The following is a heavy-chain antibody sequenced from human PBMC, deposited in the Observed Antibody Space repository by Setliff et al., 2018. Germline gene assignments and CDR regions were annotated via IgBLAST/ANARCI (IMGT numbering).Heavy chain of an antibody. Sequence: PSETLSLTCAVSGGSISSNGYYWTWIRQHPEKGLEWIGYIYYRGSTYYNPSLESRVAISVDTSNNQFSLKLSSVTAADTAVYYCARTPYSSSSGGWFLNWFDPWGQGTLVTVSS. CDR3: ARTPYSSSSGGWFLNWFDP. V-gene: IGHV4-31*11. CDR2: IYYRGST. D-gene: IGHD6-6*01. CDR1: GGSISSNGYY. J-gene: IGHJ5*02.